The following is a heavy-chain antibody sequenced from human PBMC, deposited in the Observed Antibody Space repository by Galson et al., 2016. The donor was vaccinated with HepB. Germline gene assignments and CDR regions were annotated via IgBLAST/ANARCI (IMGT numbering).Heavy chain of an antibody. J-gene: IGHJ5*02. CDR1: GGSINSSDW. D-gene: IGHD2-2*01. CDR2: IYHTGST. CDR3: ARVRRIPVARGRTDNWLDP. V-gene: IGHV4-4*02. Sequence: SETLSLTCAVSGGSINSSDWWSWVRQPPGKGLEWIGEIYHTGSTNHNPSLKSRVIMSIDKSKNQFSLRLTSVTAADTAVYYCARVRRIPVARGRTDNWLDPWGQGTLVTVSS.